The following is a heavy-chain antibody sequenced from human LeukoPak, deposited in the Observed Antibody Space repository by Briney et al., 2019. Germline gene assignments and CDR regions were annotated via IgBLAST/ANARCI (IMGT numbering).Heavy chain of an antibody. Sequence: GGSLRLSCAASGFTFSSYDMHWVRQATGKGLEWVSAIGTAGDTYYPGSVKGRFTISRENAKNSLYLQMNSLRAGDTAVYYCARGIRRYCSSTSCYDGNAFDIWGQGTMVTVSS. J-gene: IGHJ3*02. CDR3: ARGIRRYCSSTSCYDGNAFDI. CDR2: IGTAGDT. D-gene: IGHD2-2*01. CDR1: GFTFSSYD. V-gene: IGHV3-13*01.